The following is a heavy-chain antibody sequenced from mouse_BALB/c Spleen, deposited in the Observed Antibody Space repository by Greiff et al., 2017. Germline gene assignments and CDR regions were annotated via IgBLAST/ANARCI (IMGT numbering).Heavy chain of an antibody. CDR2: ISSGGST. D-gene: IGHD1-1*01. CDR3: ARDYYGRGYFDV. J-gene: IGHJ1*01. Sequence: EVKVEESGGGLVKPGGSLKLSCAASGFTFSSYAMSWVRQTPEKRLEWVASISSGGSTYYPDSVKGRFTISRDNARNILYLQMSSLRSEDTAMYYCARDYYGRGYFDVWGAGTTVTVSS. CDR1: GFTFSSYA. V-gene: IGHV5-6-5*01.